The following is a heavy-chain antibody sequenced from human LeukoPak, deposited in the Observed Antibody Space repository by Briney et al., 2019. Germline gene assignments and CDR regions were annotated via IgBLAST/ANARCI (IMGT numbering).Heavy chain of an antibody. CDR1: GGSISSGDYY. V-gene: IGHV4-30-4*08. D-gene: IGHD2-2*01. J-gene: IGHJ3*02. CDR2: IYYSGST. Sequence: SETLSLTRTVSGGSISSGDYYWSWIRQPPGKGLEWIGYIYYSGSTYYNPSLKSRVTISVDTSKNQFSLKLSSVTAADTAVYYCARADSVVVPAATSGAFDIWGQGTMVTVSS. CDR3: ARADSVVVPAATSGAFDI.